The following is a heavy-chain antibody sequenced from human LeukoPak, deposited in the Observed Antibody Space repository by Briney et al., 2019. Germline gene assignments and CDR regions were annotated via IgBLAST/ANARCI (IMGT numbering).Heavy chain of an antibody. CDR1: GDSVSSNSAA. V-gene: IGHV6-1*01. CDR3: ARASPGVYDILTGQLYGGYYFDY. J-gene: IGHJ4*02. Sequence: SQTLSLTCAIFGDSVSSNSAAWNWIRQSPSRGLEWLGRAFYRSQWYNDYAVSVKGRIAINPDTSKNQFSLQLNSVTPEDTAVYYCARASPGVYDILTGQLYGGYYFDYWGQGTLVTVSS. D-gene: IGHD3-9*01. CDR2: AFYRSQWYN.